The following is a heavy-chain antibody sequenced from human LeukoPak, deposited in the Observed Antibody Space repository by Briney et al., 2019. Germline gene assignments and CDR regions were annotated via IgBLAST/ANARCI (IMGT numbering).Heavy chain of an antibody. V-gene: IGHV4-61*08. Sequence: MTSETLSLTCTVSGGSISSGGYYWSWIRQPPGKGLEWIGYIYYSGSTNYNPSLKSRVTISVDTSKNQFSLKLSSVTAADTAVYYCARHVARIAPFDYWGQGTLVTVSS. CDR3: ARHVARIAPFDY. D-gene: IGHD6-13*01. CDR2: IYYSGST. CDR1: GGSISSGGYY. J-gene: IGHJ4*02.